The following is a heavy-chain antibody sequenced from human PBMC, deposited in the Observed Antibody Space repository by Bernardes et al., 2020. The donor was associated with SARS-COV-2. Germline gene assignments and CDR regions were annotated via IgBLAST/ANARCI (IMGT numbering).Heavy chain of an antibody. CDR3: ARLSFRADIVVVPAAIGDAFDI. D-gene: IGHD2-2*02. Sequence: ETLSLTCTVSGGSISSYYWSWIRQPPGKGLEWIGYIYYSGSTNYNPSLKSRVTISVDTSKNQFSLKLSSVTAADTAVYYCARLSFRADIVVVPAAIGDAFDIWGQGTMVTVSS. CDR1: GGSISSYY. CDR2: IYYSGST. J-gene: IGHJ3*02. V-gene: IGHV4-59*08.